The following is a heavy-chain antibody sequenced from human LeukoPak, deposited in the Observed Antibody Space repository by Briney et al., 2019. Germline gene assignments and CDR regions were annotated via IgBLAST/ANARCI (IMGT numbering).Heavy chain of an antibody. Sequence: GGSLRLSCAAPGFTFSNYWMHWVRQAPGKGLAWVSRINSDGINTSYADSVKGRFTISRDNAKNTLNLQMNSLRAEDTAVYYCARDLGQYYDTSDNWFDPWGQGTLVTVSS. V-gene: IGHV3-74*01. J-gene: IGHJ5*02. CDR2: INSDGINT. D-gene: IGHD3-22*01. CDR1: GFTFSNYW. CDR3: ARDLGQYYDTSDNWFDP.